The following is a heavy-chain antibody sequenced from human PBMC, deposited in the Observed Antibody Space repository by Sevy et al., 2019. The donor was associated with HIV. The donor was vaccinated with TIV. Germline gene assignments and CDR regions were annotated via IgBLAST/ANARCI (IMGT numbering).Heavy chain of an antibody. Sequence: GGSLRLSCEVSGFTFNTFWMHWVRQAPGKGLEWVSGISGSGGSTYYADSLKGRFTIFRDNSKSTVHLQMNSLRAEDTAVYYCAKGDRTFYGLDVWGQGTTVTVSS. J-gene: IGHJ6*02. CDR1: GFTFNTFW. CDR3: AKGDRTFYGLDV. CDR2: ISGSGGST. D-gene: IGHD2-15*01. V-gene: IGHV3-23*01.